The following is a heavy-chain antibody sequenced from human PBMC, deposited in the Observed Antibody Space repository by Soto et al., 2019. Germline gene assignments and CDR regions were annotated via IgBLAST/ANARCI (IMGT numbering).Heavy chain of an antibody. Sequence: GGPLRLSCAASGFTFSSYEMNWVRQAPGKGLEWVSYISSSGSTIYYADSVKGRFTISRDNAKNSLYLQMNSLRAEDTAVYYCARGRFLFDYWGQGTLVTVSS. CDR2: ISSSGSTI. D-gene: IGHD3-16*01. CDR3: ARGRFLFDY. J-gene: IGHJ4*02. V-gene: IGHV3-48*03. CDR1: GFTFSSYE.